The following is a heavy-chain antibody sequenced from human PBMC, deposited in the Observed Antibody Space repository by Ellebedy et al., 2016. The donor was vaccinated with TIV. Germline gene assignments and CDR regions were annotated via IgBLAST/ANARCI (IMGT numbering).Heavy chain of an antibody. Sequence: GGSLRLSCAASGFTVSSNYMSWVRQAPGKGLEWVSIIYSSGSTFYADSVKGRFTISRDNSKNTLYLQMSSLRAEDTAVYYCAGGISVAGTSLGFWGQGTLVTVSS. CDR3: AGGISVAGTSLGF. J-gene: IGHJ4*02. CDR2: IYSSGST. D-gene: IGHD6-19*01. CDR1: GFTVSSNY. V-gene: IGHV3-53*01.